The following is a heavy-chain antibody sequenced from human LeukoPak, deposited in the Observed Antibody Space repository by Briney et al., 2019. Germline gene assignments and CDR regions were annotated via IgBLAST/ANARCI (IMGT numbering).Heavy chain of an antibody. CDR1: GFTVSGNY. CDR3: VGGSYYFDY. Sequence: GGSLRLSCAASGFTVSGNYMSWVRQAPGKGLEWVSVLYGGGGASYADSVKGRFTISRDISQNTVYLHMNSLRAEDTAVYYCVGGSYYFDYWGQGTLVTVSS. CDR2: LYGGGGA. D-gene: IGHD1-26*01. V-gene: IGHV3-66*01. J-gene: IGHJ4*02.